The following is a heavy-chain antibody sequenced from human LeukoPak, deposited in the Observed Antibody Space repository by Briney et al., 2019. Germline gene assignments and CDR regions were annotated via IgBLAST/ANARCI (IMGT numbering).Heavy chain of an antibody. D-gene: IGHD1/OR15-1a*01. CDR1: GTSISTGSYY. V-gene: IGHV4-61*02. Sequence: SETLPLTCSVSGTSISTGSYYWTWIRQPAGKGLEWLGRISNSGNTFYNPSLKSRVTISLDTSENQFSLKLSSVTAADTAVYYCARGNNGFTVLDSWGQGILVTVSS. CDR2: ISNSGNT. CDR3: ARGNNGFTVLDS. J-gene: IGHJ4*02.